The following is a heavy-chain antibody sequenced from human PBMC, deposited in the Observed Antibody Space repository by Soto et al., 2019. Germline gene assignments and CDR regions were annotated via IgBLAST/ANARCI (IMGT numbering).Heavy chain of an antibody. J-gene: IGHJ5*02. V-gene: IGHV4-34*01. D-gene: IGHD3-10*01. Sequence: SETLSLTCAVYGGSFSGYYWSWIRQPPGKGLEWIGEINHSGSTNYNPSLKSRVTISVDTSKNQFSLKLSSVTAADTAVYYCAREVWFGELSRRNNWFDPWGQGTLVTVSS. CDR3: AREVWFGELSRRNNWFDP. CDR1: GGSFSGYY. CDR2: INHSGST.